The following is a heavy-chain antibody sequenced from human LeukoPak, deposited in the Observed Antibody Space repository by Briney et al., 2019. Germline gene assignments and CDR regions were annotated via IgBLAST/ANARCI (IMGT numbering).Heavy chain of an antibody. D-gene: IGHD2-8*01. CDR1: GFTFSSCG. CDR3: ARGVRVLMVYAIGDY. V-gene: IGHV3-33*01. CDR2: IWYDGSNK. J-gene: IGHJ4*02. Sequence: GGSLRLSCAASGFTFSSCGMHWVRQAPGKGLEWVAVIWYDGSNKYYADSVKGRFTISRDNSKNTLYLQMNSLRAEDTAVYYCARGVRVLMVYAIGDYWGQGTLVTVSS.